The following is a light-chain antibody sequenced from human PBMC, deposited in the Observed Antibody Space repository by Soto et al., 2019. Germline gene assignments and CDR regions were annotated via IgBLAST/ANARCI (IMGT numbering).Light chain of an antibody. CDR1: SSDVGGYNY. V-gene: IGLV2-11*01. Sequence: QSALTQPRSVSGSPGQSVTISCTGTSSDVGGYNYVSWYQQHPRKAPKLMIYDVSKRPSRVPDRFSGSKSGNTASLTISGLQAEDEADYYCCSYAGSYTLTFGGGTKLTVL. CDR2: DVS. CDR3: CSYAGSYTLT. J-gene: IGLJ2*01.